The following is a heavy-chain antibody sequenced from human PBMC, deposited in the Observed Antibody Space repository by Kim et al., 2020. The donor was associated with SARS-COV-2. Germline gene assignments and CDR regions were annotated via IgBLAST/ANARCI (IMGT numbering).Heavy chain of an antibody. CDR1: GFTFSDYY. J-gene: IGHJ3*02. Sequence: GGSLRLSCAASGFTFSDYYMSWIRQAPGKGLEWVSYISSSSSYTNYADSVKGRFTISRDNAKNSLYLQMNSLRAEDTAVYYCARVSCGDTAMVTLSLGAFDIWGQGTMVTVSS. CDR2: ISSSSSYT. D-gene: IGHD5-18*01. V-gene: IGHV3-11*05. CDR3: ARVSCGDTAMVTLSLGAFDI.